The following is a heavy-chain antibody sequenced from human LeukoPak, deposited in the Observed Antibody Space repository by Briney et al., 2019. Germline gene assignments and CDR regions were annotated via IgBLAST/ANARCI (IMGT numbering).Heavy chain of an antibody. CDR1: SGSISSHD. Sequence: PSETLSLTCTVSSGSISSHDWSCIRHPPGKALEWMGYIYYSGSTNYNPSIKGRVTISVDTSKNQFSLKLSSVTAADTAVYYCARDKKGASCYDYWGQGTLVTV. CDR2: IYYSGST. J-gene: IGHJ4*02. CDR3: ARDKKGASCYDY. D-gene: IGHD2-2*01. V-gene: IGHV4-59*11.